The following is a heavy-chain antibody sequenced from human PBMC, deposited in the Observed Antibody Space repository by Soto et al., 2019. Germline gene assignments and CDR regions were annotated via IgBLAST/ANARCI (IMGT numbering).Heavy chain of an antibody. D-gene: IGHD6-6*01. CDR2: ISSSSSYI. V-gene: IGHV3-21*01. J-gene: IGHJ4*02. Sequence: GGSLRLSCAASGFTFSSYSMNWVRQAPGKGLEWVSSISSSSSYIYYADSVKGRFTISRDNAKNSLYLQMNSLRAEDTAVYYCARDVKYSSSSGGYWGQGTLVTVSS. CDR1: GFTFSSYS. CDR3: ARDVKYSSSSGGY.